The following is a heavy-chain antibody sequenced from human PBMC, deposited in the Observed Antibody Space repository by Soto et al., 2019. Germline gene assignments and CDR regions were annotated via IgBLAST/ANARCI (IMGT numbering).Heavy chain of an antibody. CDR3: ARGGRYCSGGSCYSGTYYYYMDV. CDR2: INHSGST. D-gene: IGHD2-15*01. CDR1: GGSFSGYY. J-gene: IGHJ6*03. V-gene: IGHV4-34*01. Sequence: SETLSLTCAVYGGSFSGYYWSWIRQPPGKGLEWIGEINHSGSTNYNPSLKSRVTISVDTSKNQFSLKLSSVTAADTAVYYCARGGRYCSGGSCYSGTYYYYMDVWGKGTKVTVSS.